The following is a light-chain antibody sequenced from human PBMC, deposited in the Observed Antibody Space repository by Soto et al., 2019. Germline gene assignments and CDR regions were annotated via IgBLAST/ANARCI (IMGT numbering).Light chain of an antibody. Sequence: DIQMTQSPSTLSASVGDRVTITFRASQVINTYLAWYQQKAGKAPKLLIYDASSLESGVPSRFSGSGSGTEFTLTISSLQPDDFATYYCQQYDNYSAFGQGTKVDIK. CDR2: DAS. J-gene: IGKJ1*01. V-gene: IGKV1-5*01. CDR1: QVINTY. CDR3: QQYDNYSA.